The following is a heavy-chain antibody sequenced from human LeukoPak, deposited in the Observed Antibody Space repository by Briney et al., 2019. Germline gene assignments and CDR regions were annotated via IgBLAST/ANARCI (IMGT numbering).Heavy chain of an antibody. V-gene: IGHV4-59*01. CDR2: IYYSGST. D-gene: IGHD3-16*01. Sequence: SETLSLTCTVSGGSISSYYWSWIRQPPGKGLEWIGYIYYSGSTDYNPSLKSRVTISADTSKNQFSLKLNSLTTADTAVYYCTRGAGWLIDYWGQGILVTVSS. CDR3: TRGAGWLIDY. J-gene: IGHJ4*02. CDR1: GGSISSYY.